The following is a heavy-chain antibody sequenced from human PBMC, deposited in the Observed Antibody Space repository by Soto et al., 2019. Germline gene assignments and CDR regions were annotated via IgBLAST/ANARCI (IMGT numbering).Heavy chain of an antibody. CDR1: GGTFSSYA. D-gene: IGHD2-15*01. V-gene: IGHV1-69*01. J-gene: IGHJ4*02. CDR2: IIPIFGTA. CDR3: ARLPGYCSGGSCYSPGY. Sequence: QVQLVQSGAEVKKPGSSVKVSCKASGGTFSSYAISWVRQAPGQGLEWMGGIIPIFGTANYAQKFQGRVTITADDSSSTAYMELSSVRSEDTAVYYCARLPGYCSGGSCYSPGYWGQGTLVTVSS.